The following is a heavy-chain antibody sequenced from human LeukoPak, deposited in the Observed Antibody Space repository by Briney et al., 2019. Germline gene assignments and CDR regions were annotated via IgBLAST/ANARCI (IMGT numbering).Heavy chain of an antibody. V-gene: IGHV3-23*01. CDR3: ARITKGRSYIGRVDY. CDR1: GFTFSSYA. D-gene: IGHD1-26*01. Sequence: QPGGSLRLSCAASGFTFSSYAMSWVRQAPGKGLEWVSAISGSGGSTYYADSVKGRFTISRDNAKNSLYLQMNSLRAEDTAVYYCARITKGRSYIGRVDYWGQGTLVTVSS. J-gene: IGHJ4*02. CDR2: ISGSGGST.